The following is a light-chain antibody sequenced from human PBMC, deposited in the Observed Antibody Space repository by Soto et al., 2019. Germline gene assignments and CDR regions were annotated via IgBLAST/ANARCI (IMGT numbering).Light chain of an antibody. Sequence: QSALNQPASVSESPGQSVTISCTATSSDVENYKLVSWYQQHPGKAPKLIIYEVTKRPSGVSNRFSGSKSANTASLTISGLQPEDEADYYCFSSVGSYVFGTGTKVTV. J-gene: IGLJ1*01. CDR2: EVT. CDR3: FSSVGSYV. CDR1: SSDVENYKL. V-gene: IGLV2-23*02.